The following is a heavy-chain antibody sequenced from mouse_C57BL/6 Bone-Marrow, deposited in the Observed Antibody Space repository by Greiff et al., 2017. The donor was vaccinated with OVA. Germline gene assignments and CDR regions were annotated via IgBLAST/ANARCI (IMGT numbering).Heavy chain of an antibody. CDR1: GYAFSSSW. CDR2: IYPGDGDT. CDR3: ARRDYYSNYVGYFDY. V-gene: IGHV1-82*01. D-gene: IGHD2-5*01. J-gene: IGHJ2*01. Sequence: VQLQQSGPELVKPGASVKISCKASGYAFSSSWMNWVKQRPGKGLEWIGRIYPGDGDTNYNGKFKGKATLTADKSSSTAYMQLSSLTSEDSAVYFCARRDYYSNYVGYFDYWGQGTTLTVSS.